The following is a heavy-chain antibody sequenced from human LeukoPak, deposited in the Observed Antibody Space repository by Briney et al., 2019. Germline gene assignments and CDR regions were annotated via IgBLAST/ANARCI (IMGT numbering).Heavy chain of an antibody. J-gene: IGHJ3*02. V-gene: IGHV4-61*02. CDR2: IYTSGST. Sequence: SETLSLTCTVSGGSISSGNYYWTWIRQTAAKGLEWIGRIYTSGSTNYNPSLESRVAISIDMSKNQFSLNRNSVTAADTGVYYCVRDRAGDSFDIWGQGTMVTVSS. CDR1: GGSISSGNYY. CDR3: VRDRAGDSFDI. D-gene: IGHD7-27*01.